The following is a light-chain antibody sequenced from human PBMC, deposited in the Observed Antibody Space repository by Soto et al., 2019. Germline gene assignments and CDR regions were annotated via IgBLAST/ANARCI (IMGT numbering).Light chain of an antibody. Sequence: QSVLTQPPSASETPGQRVTISCSGSSSSIGSNTVKWYQQLPGTAPRRLIYTNDQRPSGVPARFSGSKSGTSASLAISGLQSQDEADYFCAAWDDTLNGPIFGGGTNVTVL. CDR3: AAWDDTLNGPI. CDR1: SSSIGSNT. V-gene: IGLV1-44*01. CDR2: TND. J-gene: IGLJ2*01.